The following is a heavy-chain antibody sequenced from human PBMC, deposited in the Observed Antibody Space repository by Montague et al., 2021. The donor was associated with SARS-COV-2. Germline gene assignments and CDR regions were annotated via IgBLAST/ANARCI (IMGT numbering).Heavy chain of an antibody. CDR1: GGSISDSNYL. J-gene: IGHJ4*02. Sequence: SETLSLTCTVSGGSISDSNYLWGWIRQPPGKGLEWIGDIHYSGTYYNPSLRSRVTMSRDLSENQFSPRLRSVTAADTALYYCARSLISASGTGSNFDSWGQGTLVAVSS. CDR2: IHYSGT. D-gene: IGHD6-13*01. CDR3: ARSLISASGTGSNFDS. V-gene: IGHV4-39*07.